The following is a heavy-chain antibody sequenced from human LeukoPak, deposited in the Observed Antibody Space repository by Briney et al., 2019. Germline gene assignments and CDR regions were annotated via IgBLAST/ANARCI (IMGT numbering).Heavy chain of an antibody. CDR1: GGSISSYY. CDR2: IYTSGST. J-gene: IGHJ5*02. D-gene: IGHD3-10*01. Sequence: KPSETLSLTCTVSGGSISSYYWSWIRQPAGKGLEWIGRIYTSGSTNYNPSLKSRVTMSVDTSKNQFSLKLSSVTAADTAVYYCARDSDRLILDYHGSGSSNLNWFDPWGQGTLVTVSS. CDR3: ARDSDRLILDYHGSGSSNLNWFDP. V-gene: IGHV4-4*07.